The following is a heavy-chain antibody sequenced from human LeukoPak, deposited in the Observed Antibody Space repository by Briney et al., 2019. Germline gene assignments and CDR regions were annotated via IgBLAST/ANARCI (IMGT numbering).Heavy chain of an antibody. CDR2: IYSGGNT. CDR1: GFTVSSNS. V-gene: IGHV3-53*05. CDR3: ARTTSILLYYFDY. J-gene: IGHJ4*02. Sequence: GGSLRLSCTVSGFTVSSNSWSWVRQAPGKGLEWVSFIYSGGNTHYSDSVTGRFTISRDNSKNTLYLQMNSLRAEDTAVYYCARTTSILLYYFDYWGQGTLVTVSS. D-gene: IGHD2-21*01.